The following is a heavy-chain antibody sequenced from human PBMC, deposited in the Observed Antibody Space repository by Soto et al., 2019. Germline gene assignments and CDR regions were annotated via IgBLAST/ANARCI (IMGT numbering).Heavy chain of an antibody. Sequence: ETLSLTCAVYGGSFSGYYWSWIRQPPGKGLEWIGEINHSGSTNHNPSLKSRVTISVDTSKNSLYLQMNSLRAEDTAVYYSAIDKCSSTSCYSIWGQGTQVTVSS. V-gene: IGHV4-34*01. CDR2: INHSGST. CDR3: AIDKCSSTSCYSI. D-gene: IGHD2-2*01. CDR1: GGSFSGYY. J-gene: IGHJ4*02.